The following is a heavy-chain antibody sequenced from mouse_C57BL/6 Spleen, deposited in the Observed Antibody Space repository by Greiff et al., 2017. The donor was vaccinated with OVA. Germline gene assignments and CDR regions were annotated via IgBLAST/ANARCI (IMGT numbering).Heavy chain of an antibody. CDR3: ARSRYDGRGYFDV. Sequence: QVQLQQPGTELVKPGASVKLSCKASGYTFTSYWMHWVKQRPGQGLEWIGNINPSNGGTNYNEKFKSKATLTVDKSSGTAYMQLSSLTSEDSAVYYCARSRYDGRGYFDVWGTGTTVTVSS. J-gene: IGHJ1*03. CDR2: INPSNGGT. D-gene: IGHD2-3*01. CDR1: GYTFTSYW. V-gene: IGHV1-53*01.